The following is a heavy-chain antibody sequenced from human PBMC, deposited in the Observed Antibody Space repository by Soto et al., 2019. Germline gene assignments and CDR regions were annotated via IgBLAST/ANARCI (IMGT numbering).Heavy chain of an antibody. D-gene: IGHD2-15*01. Sequence: QVQLVESGGGVVQPGRSLRLSCAASGFTFSSYGMHWVRQAPGKGLEWVAVISYDGSNKHYADSVKGRFTISRDNSKNALYLQMNSLRAEDTGVYYCAKDGFYCSGCSCYRVDDYYYGMDVWGQGTTVTVSS. CDR1: GFTFSSYG. J-gene: IGHJ6*02. V-gene: IGHV3-30*18. CDR3: AKDGFYCSGCSCYRVDDYYYGMDV. CDR2: ISYDGSNK.